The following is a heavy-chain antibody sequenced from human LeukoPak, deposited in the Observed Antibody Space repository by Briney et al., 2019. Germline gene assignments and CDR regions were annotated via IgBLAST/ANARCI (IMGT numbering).Heavy chain of an antibody. CDR3: ARNTYYYDSSGYYYGDRALDI. D-gene: IGHD3-22*01. Sequence: SVKVSCKASGGTFSSCAISWVRQATGQGLEWMGGIIPIFGTANYAQKFQGRVTITTDESTSTAYMELSSLRSEDTAVYYCARNTYYYDSSGYYYGDRALDIWGQGTIVTVSS. J-gene: IGHJ3*02. CDR1: GGTFSSCA. V-gene: IGHV1-69*05. CDR2: IIPIFGTA.